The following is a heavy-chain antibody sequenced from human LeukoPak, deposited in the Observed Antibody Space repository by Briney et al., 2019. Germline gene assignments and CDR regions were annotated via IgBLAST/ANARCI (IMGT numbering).Heavy chain of an antibody. CDR3: VTFYETY. J-gene: IGHJ4*02. D-gene: IGHD2/OR15-2a*01. CDR1: GTYW. CDR2: INSDGSWT. V-gene: IGHV3-74*01. Sequence: GGSLRLSCAASGTYWMHWVRQAPGKGLVWVSHINSDGSWTGYADPVKGRFTISKDNAKNTVSLQMNNLRAEDTAVYYCVTFYETYWGRGTLVTVSS.